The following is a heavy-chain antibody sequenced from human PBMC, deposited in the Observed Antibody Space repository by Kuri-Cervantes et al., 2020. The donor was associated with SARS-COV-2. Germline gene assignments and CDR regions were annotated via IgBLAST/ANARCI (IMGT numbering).Heavy chain of an antibody. CDR1: GGFISMYY. CDR3: ARVGLYSGYDLGDY. D-gene: IGHD5-12*01. Sequence: SCTVSGGFISMYYWSWIRQHPGKGLEWIGYIYYSGSTYYNPSLKSRVTISVDTSKNQFSLKLSSVTAADTAVYYCARVGLYSGYDLGDYWGQGTLVTVSS. J-gene: IGHJ4*02. V-gene: IGHV4-31*02. CDR2: IYYSGST.